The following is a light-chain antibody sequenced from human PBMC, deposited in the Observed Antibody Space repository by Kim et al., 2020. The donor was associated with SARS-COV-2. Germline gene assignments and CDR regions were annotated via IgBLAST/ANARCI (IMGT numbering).Light chain of an antibody. CDR2: SND. V-gene: IGLV1-44*01. Sequence: GQRVTISCSGTSSNIGSNTVTWYQQLPNTAPKVLIYSNDQRPSGVPERISGSKSGTSASLAISGLQSEDEADYYCVTWDDSLTAWLFGGGTQLTVL. J-gene: IGLJ3*02. CDR3: VTWDDSLTAWL. CDR1: SSNIGSNT.